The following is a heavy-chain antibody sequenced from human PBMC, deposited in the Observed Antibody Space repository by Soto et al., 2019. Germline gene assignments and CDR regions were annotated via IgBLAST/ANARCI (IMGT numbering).Heavy chain of an antibody. Sequence: QVQLQESGPGLVKPSETLSLTCAVSGYSISSGLYWGWIRHPPGKGLEWIGTIYRGGITYYNPSLKSRVTISIDTSKNHFSLRLSSVTATDTAVYFCAIGNPDWFDPWGQGTLVTVSS. J-gene: IGHJ5*02. D-gene: IGHD1-1*01. V-gene: IGHV4-38-2*01. CDR1: GYSISSGLY. CDR2: IYRGGIT. CDR3: AIGNPDWFDP.